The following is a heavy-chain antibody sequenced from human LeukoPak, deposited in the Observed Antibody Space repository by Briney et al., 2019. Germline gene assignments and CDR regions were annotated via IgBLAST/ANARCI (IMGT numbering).Heavy chain of an antibody. CDR2: TYYRSKWYN. CDR1: GDSVSSNTAS. CDR3: TRGGQGMGV. V-gene: IGHV6-1*01. Sequence: SQTLSLTCAISGDSVSSNTASWHWIRQSPSSGLEWLGRTYYRSKWYNNYALSVKSRITINPDTSKNQFSLQLNSVTPEDTAVYCCTRGGQGMGVWGQGTTVTVSS. J-gene: IGHJ6*02.